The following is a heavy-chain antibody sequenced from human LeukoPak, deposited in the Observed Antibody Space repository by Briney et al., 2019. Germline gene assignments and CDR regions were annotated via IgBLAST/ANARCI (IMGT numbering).Heavy chain of an antibody. CDR2: INTDGSST. Sequence: GGSLRLSCAASGFTFTRYWMHWVRQAPGKGLVWVSHINTDGSSTTYADSVKGRFTISRDNAKDTLYLQMNSLRAEDTAVYYCATPWSYWGQGTLVTVSS. V-gene: IGHV3-74*01. CDR3: ATPWSY. CDR1: GFTFTRYW. J-gene: IGHJ4*02. D-gene: IGHD3-3*01.